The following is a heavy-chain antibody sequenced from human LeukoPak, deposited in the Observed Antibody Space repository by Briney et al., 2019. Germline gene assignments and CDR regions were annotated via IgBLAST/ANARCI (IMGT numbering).Heavy chain of an antibody. D-gene: IGHD3-10*01. CDR1: GFTFSSYW. J-gene: IGHJ4*02. Sequence: GGSLRLPCAASGFTFSSYWMHWVRQAPGKGLVWVSRIKSDGSSTNYADSVKGRFTISRDNAKNTLYLQMNSLRAEDTAVYYCARDRGEFYFDYWGQGTLVTVSS. V-gene: IGHV3-74*01. CDR3: ARDRGEFYFDY. CDR2: IKSDGSST.